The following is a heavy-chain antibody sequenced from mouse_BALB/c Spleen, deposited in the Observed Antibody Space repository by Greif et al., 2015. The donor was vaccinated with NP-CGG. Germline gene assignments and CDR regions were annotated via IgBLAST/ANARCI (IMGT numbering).Heavy chain of an antibody. V-gene: IGHV1S81*02. CDR1: GYTFTSYY. CDR3: TRAGYYPIDY. CDR2: INPSNGGT. Sequence: QVQLQQSGAELVKPGASVKLSCKASGYTFTSYYMYWVKQRPGQGLEWIGEINPSNGGTNFNEKFKSKATLTVDKSSSTAYMQLSSLTSEDSAVYYCTRAGYYPIDYWGQGTSVTVSS. J-gene: IGHJ4*01.